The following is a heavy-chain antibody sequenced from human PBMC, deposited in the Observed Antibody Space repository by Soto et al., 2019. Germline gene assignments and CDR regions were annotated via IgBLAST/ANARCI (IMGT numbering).Heavy chain of an antibody. J-gene: IGHJ4*02. D-gene: IGHD3-22*01. CDR1: GFTFSTYG. CDR2: ISSDGRNK. CDR3: AKEGYYYDTSGEYFDY. Sequence: QVQLVESGGGVVQPGRSLRLSCAASGFTFSTYGMHWVRQAPGKGLERVAVISSDGRNKYYADSVKGRFTISRDNSKNTRYLQMNSLRAEDTAVYYCAKEGYYYDTSGEYFDYWGQGTLVTVSS. V-gene: IGHV3-30*18.